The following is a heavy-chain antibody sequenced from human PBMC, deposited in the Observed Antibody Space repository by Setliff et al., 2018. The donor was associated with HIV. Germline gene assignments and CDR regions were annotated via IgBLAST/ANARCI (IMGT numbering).Heavy chain of an antibody. Sequence: PSETLSLTCTVSGGSISSGHYYWSWIRQPAGKGLEWIGEINHSGSTNYNPSLKSRVTISVDTSKNQFSLKLSSVTAADTAVYYCARGRLYGVVDYWGQGTLVTVSS. CDR1: GGSISSGHYY. D-gene: IGHD3-10*01. CDR2: INHSGST. CDR3: ARGRLYGVVDY. V-gene: IGHV4-61*10. J-gene: IGHJ4*02.